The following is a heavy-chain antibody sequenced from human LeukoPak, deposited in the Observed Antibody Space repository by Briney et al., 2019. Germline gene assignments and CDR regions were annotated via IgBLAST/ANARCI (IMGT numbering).Heavy chain of an antibody. CDR1: GFSFSSYT. J-gene: IGHJ4*02. D-gene: IGHD2-15*01. Sequence: GGSLRLSCAASGFSFSSYTMNWVRQAPGKGLEWVSSISSTSSYTYYTDSVKGRFTISRDNAKNSLYLQMNSLRAEDTAVYYCARVSGDYFVSWGQGALVTVSS. V-gene: IGHV3-21*01. CDR3: ARVSGDYFVS. CDR2: ISSTSSYT.